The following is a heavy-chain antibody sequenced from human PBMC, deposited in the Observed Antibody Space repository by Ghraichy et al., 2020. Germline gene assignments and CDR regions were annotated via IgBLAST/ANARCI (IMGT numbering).Heavy chain of an antibody. J-gene: IGHJ4*02. CDR1: GGSISSSSYY. Sequence: SETLSLTCTVSGGSISSSSYYWGWIRQPPGKGLEWIGSIYYSGSTYYNPSLKSRVTISVDTSKNQFSLKLSSVTAADTAVYYCARDTDSSGYYYDGLDYWGQGTLVTVSS. V-gene: IGHV4-39*01. CDR2: IYYSGST. CDR3: ARDTDSSGYYYDGLDY. D-gene: IGHD3-22*01.